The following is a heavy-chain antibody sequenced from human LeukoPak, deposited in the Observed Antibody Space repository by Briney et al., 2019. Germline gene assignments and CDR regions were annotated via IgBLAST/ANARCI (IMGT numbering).Heavy chain of an antibody. CDR2: IYYSGST. V-gene: IGHV4-39*02. J-gene: IGHJ5*02. CDR1: GGSISSSSYY. CDR3: ARDYWNGHIYWFDP. D-gene: IGHD1-1*01. Sequence: SETLSLTCTVSGGSISSSSYYWGWIRQPPGKGLEWIGSIYYSGSTYYNPSLKSRVTISVDTSKNQFSLKLSSVTAADTAVYYCARDYWNGHIYWFDPWGQGTLVTVSS.